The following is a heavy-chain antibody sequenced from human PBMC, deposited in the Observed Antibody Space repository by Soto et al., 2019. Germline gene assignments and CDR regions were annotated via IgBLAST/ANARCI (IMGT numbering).Heavy chain of an antibody. J-gene: IGHJ4*02. CDR2: INAGNGNT. CDR1: GYTFTSYA. V-gene: IGHV1-3*01. CDR3: ARGTGGYDYIWGSYRWGGLDY. Sequence: VQLVQSGAEVKKPGASVKVSCKASGYTFTSYAMHWVRQAPGQRLEWMGWINAGNGNTKYSQKFQGRVTITRDTSASTAYMELSSLRSEDTAVYYCARGTGGYDYIWGSYRWGGLDYWGQGTLVTVSS. D-gene: IGHD3-16*02.